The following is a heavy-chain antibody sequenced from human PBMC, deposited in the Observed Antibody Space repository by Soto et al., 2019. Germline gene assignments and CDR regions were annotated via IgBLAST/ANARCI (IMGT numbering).Heavy chain of an antibody. CDR2: INSDGSST. Sequence: GGSLRLSCAASGFTFSSYWMHWVRQAPGKGLVWVSRINSDGSSTSYADSVKGRFTISRDNAKNTLYLQMNSLRAEDTAVYYCAREVGASRTYYFDYWGQGTQVTVSS. CDR1: GFTFSSYW. CDR3: AREVGASRTYYFDY. D-gene: IGHD1-26*01. V-gene: IGHV3-74*01. J-gene: IGHJ4*02.